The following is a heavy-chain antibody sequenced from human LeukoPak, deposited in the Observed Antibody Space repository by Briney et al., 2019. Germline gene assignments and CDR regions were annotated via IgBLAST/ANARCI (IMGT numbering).Heavy chain of an antibody. V-gene: IGHV1-69*05. CDR2: IIPIFGTA. CDR3: ARSQWLAPYYFDY. Sequence: SVKVSCKASGGTFSSYAISWVRQAPGQGLEWMGRIIPIFGTANYAQKFQGRVTMTTDTSTSTAYMELRSLRSDDTAVYYCARSQWLAPYYFDYWGQGTLVTVSS. CDR1: GGTFSSYA. J-gene: IGHJ4*02. D-gene: IGHD6-19*01.